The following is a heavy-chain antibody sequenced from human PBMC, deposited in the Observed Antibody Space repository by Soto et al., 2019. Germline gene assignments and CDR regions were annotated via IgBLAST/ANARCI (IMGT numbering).Heavy chain of an antibody. V-gene: IGHV1-18*01. CDR3: AIANYGDDDY. CDR1: GDTFSRST. J-gene: IGHJ4*02. CDR2: ISAYSGNV. D-gene: IGHD4-17*01. Sequence: QVQLVQSGAEVKKPGASVKVSCKTSGDTFSRSTISWVRQAPGQGLEWMGWISAYSGNVKYAWKFQDRVTMTTDTPTSTAYVKLRSLSFDAPAVYYCAIANYGDDDYWGQGTLVTVSS.